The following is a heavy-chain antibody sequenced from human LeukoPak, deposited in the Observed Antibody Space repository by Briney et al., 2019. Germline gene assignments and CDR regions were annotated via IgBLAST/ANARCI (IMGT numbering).Heavy chain of an antibody. CDR2: IYYSGSS. V-gene: IGHV4-31*03. D-gene: IGHD1-26*01. J-gene: IGHJ4*02. Sequence: TSETLSLTCTVSGGSINNGGYYWSWIRQHPGKGLEWIGYIYYSGSSYYNPSLKSRVTMSVDTSKNQFSLKLSSVTAADTAVYYCAREYGTVGFDYWGQGTLVTVSS. CDR1: GGSINNGGYY. CDR3: AREYGTVGFDY.